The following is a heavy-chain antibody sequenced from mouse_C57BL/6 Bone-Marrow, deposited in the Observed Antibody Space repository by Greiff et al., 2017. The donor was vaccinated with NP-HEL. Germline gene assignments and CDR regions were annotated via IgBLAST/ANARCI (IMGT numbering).Heavy chain of an antibody. V-gene: IGHV1-81*01. CDR2: IYPRSGNT. D-gene: IGHD1-1*01. CDR3: ARKEAVVGGNYFDY. CDR1: GYTFTSYG. J-gene: IGHJ2*01. Sequence: QVQLKESGAELARPGASVKLSCKASGYTFTSYGISWVKQRTGQGLEWIGEIYPRSGNTYYNEKFKGKATLTADKSSSTAYMELRSLTSEYSAVYFCARKEAVVGGNYFDYWGQGTTLTVSS.